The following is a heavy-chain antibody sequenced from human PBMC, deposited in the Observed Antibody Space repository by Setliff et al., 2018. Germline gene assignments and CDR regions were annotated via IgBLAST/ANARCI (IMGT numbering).Heavy chain of an antibody. CDR1: GGSISSRSYY. Sequence: LSLTCTVSGGSISSRSYYWGWIRQPPGKGLEWIGSIYHSGSSYYNPSLRSRVTISVDTSKNQFSLKLIPVTAADTAVYYCARANKKLDYYYYYYMDVWGKGTTVTVSS. CDR2: IYHSGSS. D-gene: IGHD1-1*01. V-gene: IGHV4-39*07. CDR3: ARANKKLDYYYYYYMDV. J-gene: IGHJ6*03.